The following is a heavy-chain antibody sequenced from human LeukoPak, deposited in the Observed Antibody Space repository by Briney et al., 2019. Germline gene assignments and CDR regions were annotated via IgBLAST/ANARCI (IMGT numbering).Heavy chain of an antibody. J-gene: IGHJ4*02. CDR2: INHSGST. V-gene: IGHV4-34*01. CDR1: GGSFSPYY. CDR3: ARGGFYCGGDCYVDY. Sequence: SETLSLTCAVYGGSFSPYYWSWIRQPPGKGLEWIGEINHSGSTNYNPSLKSRVTISVDTSKNQFSLRLSSVTAADTAVYYCARGGFYCGGDCYVDYCGQGTLVTVSS. D-gene: IGHD2-21*02.